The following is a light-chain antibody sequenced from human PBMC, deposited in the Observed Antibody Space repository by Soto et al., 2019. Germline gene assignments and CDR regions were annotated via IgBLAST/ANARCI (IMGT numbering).Light chain of an antibody. CDR3: QQYNNWPPWT. CDR2: GAS. CDR1: QSVSSN. Sequence: EIVMTQSPATLSVSPGERATLSCRASQSVSSNLAWYQQKPGQAPRLLIYGASTRATGIPAGFSGSGSGTEFTLTFSSLQSEDFAVYYCQQYNNWPPWTFGRGTKVEIK. V-gene: IGKV3-15*01. J-gene: IGKJ1*01.